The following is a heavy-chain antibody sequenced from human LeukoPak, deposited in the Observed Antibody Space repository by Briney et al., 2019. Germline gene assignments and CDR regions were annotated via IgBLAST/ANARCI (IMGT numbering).Heavy chain of an antibody. D-gene: IGHD5-18*01. V-gene: IGHV3-23*01. J-gene: IGHJ6*02. CDR2: ISGSGGST. CDR3: AKDEYSYGYSGYYYYGMDV. CDR1: GFTFSSYA. Sequence: GGSLRLSCAASGFTFSSYAMSWVRQAPGKGLEWVSAISGSGGSTYYAGSVKGRFTISRDNSKNTLYLQMNSLRAEDTAVYYCAKDEYSYGYSGYYYYGMDVWGQGTTVTVSS.